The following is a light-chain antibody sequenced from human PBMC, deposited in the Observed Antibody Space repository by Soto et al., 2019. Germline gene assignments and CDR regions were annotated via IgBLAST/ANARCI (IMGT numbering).Light chain of an antibody. CDR1: QSVTSSY. V-gene: IGKV3-20*01. J-gene: IGKJ5*01. CDR2: GAS. Sequence: EIVLTQSPGTLSFSPGVRATLSSISSQSVTSSYLTWYQQKPGQAPRLLIYGASTRAAGIPDRFSGSGSGTDFTLTISSLEPEDFAVYYCQQYGKLPITFGQGTRLEIK. CDR3: QQYGKLPIT.